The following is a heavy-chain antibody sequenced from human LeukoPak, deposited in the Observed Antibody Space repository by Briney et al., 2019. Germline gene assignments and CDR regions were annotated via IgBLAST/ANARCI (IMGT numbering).Heavy chain of an antibody. V-gene: IGHV4-59*08. D-gene: IGHD1-26*01. CDR1: GGSISSYH. Sequence: PSETLSLTCTVSGGSISSYHWSWLRQPPGKGLEWIGYIYYSGSTNYNPSLKSRVTISVDTSKNQFSLKLSSVTAADTAVYYCARLGAMVDYWGQGTLVTVSS. CDR3: ARLGAMVDY. CDR2: IYYSGST. J-gene: IGHJ4*02.